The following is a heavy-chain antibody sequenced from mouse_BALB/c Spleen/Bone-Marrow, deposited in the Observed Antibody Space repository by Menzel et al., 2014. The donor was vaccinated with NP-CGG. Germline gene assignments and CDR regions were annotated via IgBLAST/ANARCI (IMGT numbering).Heavy chain of an antibody. CDR1: GYTFTSYW. CDR2: IDPSDSYT. V-gene: IGHV1S127*01. CDR3: TRGDYDWYFDV. J-gene: IGHJ1*01. D-gene: IGHD2-4*01. Sequence: VQVVESGAELVKPGASVKMSCKASGYTFTSYWMHWVKQRPGQGLEWIGVIDPSDSYTSYNQKFKGKATLTVDTSSSTAYMQLSSLTSEDSAVYYCTRGDYDWYFDVWGAGTTVTVSS.